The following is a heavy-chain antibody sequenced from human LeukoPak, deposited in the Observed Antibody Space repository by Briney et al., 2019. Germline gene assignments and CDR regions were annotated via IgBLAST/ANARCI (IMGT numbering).Heavy chain of an antibody. V-gene: IGHV1-2*02. CDR3: AREGVVVPAANDY. J-gene: IGHJ4*02. Sequence: ASVKVSCKASGYTFTGYYIHWVRQAPGQGLEWMGWINPNSGGTNYAQKFQGRVTMTRDTSISTAYMELSRLRSDDTAVYYCAREGVVVPAANDYWGQGTLVTVSS. CDR1: GYTFTGYY. CDR2: INPNSGGT. D-gene: IGHD2-2*01.